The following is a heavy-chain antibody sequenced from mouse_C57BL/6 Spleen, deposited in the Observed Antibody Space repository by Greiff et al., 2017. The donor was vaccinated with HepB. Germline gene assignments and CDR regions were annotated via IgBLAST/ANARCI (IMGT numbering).Heavy chain of an antibody. CDR3: ARSHYYGSSYRYFDV. D-gene: IGHD1-1*01. V-gene: IGHV5-17*01. J-gene: IGHJ1*03. Sequence: EVHLVESGGGLVKPGGSLKLSCAASGFTFSDYGMHWVRQAPEKGLEWVAYISSGSSTIYYADTVKGRFTISRDNAKNTLFLQMTSLRSEDTAMYYCARSHYYGSSYRYFDVWGTGTTVTVSS. CDR2: ISSGSSTI. CDR1: GFTFSDYG.